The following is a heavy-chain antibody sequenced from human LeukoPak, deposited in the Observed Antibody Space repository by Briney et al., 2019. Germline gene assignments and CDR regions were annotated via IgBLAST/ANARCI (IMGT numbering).Heavy chain of an antibody. CDR1: GFTFSSYA. CDR3: AHGSMYQLDY. V-gene: IGHV3-23*01. J-gene: IGHJ4*02. D-gene: IGHD2-2*01. CDR2: INGSGGST. Sequence: PGGSLRLSCAASGFTFSSYAMRWVRQTPGKGLEWVSDINGSGGSTYYAGSVKGRFTISRDNSKNTLYLQMNSLRAEDTAVYYCAHGSMYQLDYWGQGTLVTVSS.